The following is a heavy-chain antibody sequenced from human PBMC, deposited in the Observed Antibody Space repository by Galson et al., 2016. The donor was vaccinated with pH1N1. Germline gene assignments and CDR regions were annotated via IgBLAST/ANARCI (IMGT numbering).Heavy chain of an antibody. CDR3: ARVTPTEPFDY. V-gene: IGHV1-2*02. CDR2: IDPKSGNT. Sequence: SVKVSCKASGYTFARFYLHWVRQAPGQGLEWMGWIDPKSGNTHYAQKFQGRVNVTRDTSISTAYMHLSRLTYDDTAVYYCARVTPTEPFDYWGQGALVTVSS. J-gene: IGHJ4*02. D-gene: IGHD2-15*01. CDR1: GYTFARFY.